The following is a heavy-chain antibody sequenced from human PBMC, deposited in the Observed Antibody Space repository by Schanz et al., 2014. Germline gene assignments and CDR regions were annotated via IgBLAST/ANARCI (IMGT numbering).Heavy chain of an antibody. CDR3: AAHETLSTTACYPS. Sequence: VQLVESGGGLVQPGGSLRLSCSASGFTFSDSFMSWIRQTPGKGLEWLSYISSSGNIIHYADSVKGRFTISRDNAKNSLYLQMPGLRAEDTAVYYCAAHETLSTTACYPSWGQGTLVAVSS. CDR2: ISSSGNII. V-gene: IGHV3-11*01. CDR1: GFTFSDSF. J-gene: IGHJ4*02. D-gene: IGHD2-2*01.